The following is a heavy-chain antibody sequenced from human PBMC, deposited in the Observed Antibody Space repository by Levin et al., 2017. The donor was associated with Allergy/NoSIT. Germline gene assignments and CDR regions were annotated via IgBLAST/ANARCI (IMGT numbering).Heavy chain of an antibody. D-gene: IGHD1-1*01. J-gene: IGHJ4*02. CDR1: GFSLSTNGVG. Sequence: SGPTLVKPTETLTLTCTFSGFSLSTNGVGVGWIRQPPGKALEWLALLYWDDDDRYSPSLRTRLTITEDTSKNQVDLTMTNMDPVDTATYFCAHSRRYGRGRYYFDYWGQGLLVTVSS. CDR2: LYWDDDD. V-gene: IGHV2-5*02. CDR3: AHSRRYGRGRYYFDY.